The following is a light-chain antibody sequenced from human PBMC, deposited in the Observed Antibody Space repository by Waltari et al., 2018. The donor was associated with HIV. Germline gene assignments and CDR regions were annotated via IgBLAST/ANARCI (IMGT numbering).Light chain of an antibody. V-gene: IGKV3-20*01. J-gene: IGKJ1*01. CDR2: GAS. CDR3: QQYGTSQWT. CDR1: QSVTSNY. Sequence: EIVLTQSPGTLSLSPGERAALSCWASQSVTSNYLAWYQQKPGRAPRLLISGASNRASGIPDRFSGSGAGTDFTLTISRLEPEDFAVYYCQQYGTSQWTFGRGTKVEI.